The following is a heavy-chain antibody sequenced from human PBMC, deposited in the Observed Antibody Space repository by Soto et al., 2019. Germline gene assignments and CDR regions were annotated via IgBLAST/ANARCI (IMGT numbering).Heavy chain of an antibody. Sequence: QVQLVQSGAEVKKPGASVKVSCKASGYTFIGFYMHWVRQAPGQGLEWMGFINPNNGVTKYAQKFQGRVTMTRDTSISTAYMEVSRLRSEDTAVYYCARGPRSGMDVWGQGTTVIVS. J-gene: IGHJ6*02. CDR2: INPNNGVT. CDR1: GYTFIGFY. V-gene: IGHV1-2*02. CDR3: ARGPRSGMDV.